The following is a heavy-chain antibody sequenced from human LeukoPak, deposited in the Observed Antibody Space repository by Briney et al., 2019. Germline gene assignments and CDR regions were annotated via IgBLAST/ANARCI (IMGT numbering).Heavy chain of an antibody. J-gene: IGHJ4*02. D-gene: IGHD5-24*01. CDR3: AKFSERWLQSLDYFDY. CDR1: GFTFNSYA. V-gene: IGHV3-23*01. CDR2: IFGSGGSA. Sequence: TGGSLRLSCAASGFTFNSYAMYWVRQAPGKGLEWVSGIFGSGGSAHYADSVKGRFTIFRDNSKNTVYLQMNSLRAEDTAVYYCAKFSERWLQSLDYFDYWGQGTLVTVSS.